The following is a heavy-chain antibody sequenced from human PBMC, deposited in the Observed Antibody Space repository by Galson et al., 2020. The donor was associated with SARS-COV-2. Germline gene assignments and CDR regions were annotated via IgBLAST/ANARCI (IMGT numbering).Heavy chain of an antibody. J-gene: IGHJ6*02. CDR3: ARDEGIRGNSHGRCYSGVAG. CDR1: GFPFSTYS. D-gene: IGHD5-18*01. Sequence: GESLKISCAASGFPFSTYSMNWVRLAPGKGLEWVSSISTSSSYTYYVDSVKGRFSISRDNPRNSLYLQMNSLRAEDTAVYYCARDEGIRGNSHGRCYSGVAGWGQGTTVTV. V-gene: IGHV3-21*01. CDR2: ISTSSSYT.